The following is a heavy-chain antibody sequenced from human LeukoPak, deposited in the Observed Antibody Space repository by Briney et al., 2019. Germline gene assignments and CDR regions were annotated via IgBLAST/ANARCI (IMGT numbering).Heavy chain of an antibody. D-gene: IGHD6-13*01. V-gene: IGHV1-2*02. Sequence: ASVKVSCKASGYTFTSYGISWVRQAPGQGLEWMGWISAYSGGTNYAQKFQGRVTMTRDTSISTAYMELSRLRSDDTAVYYCARDIAAAGIAVDYWGQGTLVTVSS. CDR1: GYTFTSYG. CDR2: ISAYSGGT. CDR3: ARDIAAAGIAVDY. J-gene: IGHJ4*02.